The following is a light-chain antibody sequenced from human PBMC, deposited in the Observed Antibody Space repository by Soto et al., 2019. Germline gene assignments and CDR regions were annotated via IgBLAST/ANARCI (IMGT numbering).Light chain of an antibody. CDR1: SSDVGGYNY. CDR2: EVS. CDR3: SSYTSSSTVV. Sequence: QSALTQPASESGSPGQSITISCTGTSSDVGGYNYVSWYQQHPGKAPKLMIYEVSNRPSEVSNRFSGSKSGNTASLTISGLQAEDEADYYCSSYTSSSTVVFGGGTKLTVL. J-gene: IGLJ2*01. V-gene: IGLV2-14*01.